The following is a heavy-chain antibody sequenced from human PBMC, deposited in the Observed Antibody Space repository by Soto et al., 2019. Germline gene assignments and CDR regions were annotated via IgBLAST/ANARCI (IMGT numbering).Heavy chain of an antibody. CDR1: GGSISRYY. CDR3: ARDHGKSYFDY. J-gene: IGHJ4*02. V-gene: IGHV4-59*01. Sequence: SETLSLTCTVSGGSISRYYWSWIRQPPGKGLEWIGYIYYSGSTNYNPSLKSRVTISVDTSKNQFSLKLSSVTAADTAVYYCARDHGKSYFDYWGQGTLVTVSS. CDR2: IYYSGST.